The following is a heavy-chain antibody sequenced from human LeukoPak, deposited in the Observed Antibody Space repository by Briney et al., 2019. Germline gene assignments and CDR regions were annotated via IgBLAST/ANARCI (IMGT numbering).Heavy chain of an antibody. CDR2: INPSGGST. CDR1: GYTFTSYY. D-gene: IGHD5-12*01. Sequence: ASVKVSCKASGYTFTSYYMHWVRQAPGQGLEWMGIINPSGGSTSYVQKFQGRVTMTGDTSTSTVYMELSSLRSEDTAVYYCARDPERGYSGYWRQGTLVTVSS. J-gene: IGHJ4*02. V-gene: IGHV1-46*01. CDR3: ARDPERGYSGY.